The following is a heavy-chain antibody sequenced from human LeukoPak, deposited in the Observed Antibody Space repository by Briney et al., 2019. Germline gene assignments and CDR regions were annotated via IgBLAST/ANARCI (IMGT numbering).Heavy chain of an antibody. D-gene: IGHD3-3*01. J-gene: IGHJ4*02. CDR1: GFTFSSYA. CDR2: ISYDGSNK. CDR3: ARVDSPQYYDFWSGYYWGADY. Sequence: PGGSLRLSCAASGFTFSSYAMHWVRQAPGKGLEWVAVISYDGSNKYYADSVKGRFTISRDNSKNTLYLQMNSLRAEDTAVYYCARVDSPQYYDFWSGYYWGADYWGQGTLVTVSS. V-gene: IGHV3-30-3*01.